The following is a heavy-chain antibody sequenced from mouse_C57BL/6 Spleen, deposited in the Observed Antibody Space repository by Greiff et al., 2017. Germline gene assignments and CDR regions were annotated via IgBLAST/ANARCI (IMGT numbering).Heavy chain of an antibody. CDR3: ARKGNSNYNYAMDY. D-gene: IGHD2-5*01. J-gene: IGHJ4*01. Sequence: VHLVESGPGLVAPSQSLSITCTVSGFSLTSYAISWVRQPPGKGLEWLGVIWTGGGTNYNSALKSRLSISKDNSKSQVFLKMNSLQTDDTARYYCARKGNSNYNYAMDYWGQGTSVTVSS. CDR2: IWTGGGT. CDR1: GFSLTSYA. V-gene: IGHV2-9-1*01.